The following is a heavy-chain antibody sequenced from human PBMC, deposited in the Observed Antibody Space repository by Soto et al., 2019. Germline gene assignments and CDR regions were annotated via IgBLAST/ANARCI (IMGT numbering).Heavy chain of an antibody. CDR1: GFTFSSYW. D-gene: IGHD3-3*01. CDR2: INSDGSST. J-gene: IGHJ5*02. CDR3: AGGGYDFWSGYYSYNWFDP. V-gene: IGHV3-74*01. Sequence: GGSLRLSCAASGFTFSSYWMHWVRQAPGKGLVWVSRINSDGSSTSYADSVKGRFTISRDNAKNTLYLQMNSLRAEDTAVYYCAGGGYDFWSGYYSYNWFDPWGQGTLVTVSS.